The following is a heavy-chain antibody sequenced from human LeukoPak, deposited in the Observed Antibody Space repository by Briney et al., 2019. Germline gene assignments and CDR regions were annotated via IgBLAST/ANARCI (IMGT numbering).Heavy chain of an antibody. CDR1: GFTFSSYA. J-gene: IGHJ4*02. V-gene: IGHV3-23*01. Sequence: PGGSLRLSCAASGFTFSSYAMSWVRQAPGKGLEWVSAISGSGGSTYYADSVKGRFTISRDNSKNTLYLQMNSLRAEDTAVYYCAKLVSSSWYAGVYFDYWGQGTLVTVSS. CDR3: AKLVSSSWYAGVYFDY. CDR2: ISGSGGST. D-gene: IGHD6-13*01.